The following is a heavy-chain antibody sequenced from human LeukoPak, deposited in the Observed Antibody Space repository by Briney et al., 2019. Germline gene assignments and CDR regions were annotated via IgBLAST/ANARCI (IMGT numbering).Heavy chain of an antibody. D-gene: IGHD3-10*01. V-gene: IGHV3-30*03. CDR1: GFTFSSYG. CDR3: AQGTDYYGSGRLDYYYGMDV. CDR2: ISYDGSNK. Sequence: GRSLRLSCAASGFTFSSYGMHWVRQAPGKGLEWVAVISYDGSNKYYADSVKGRFTISRDNSKNTLYLQMNSLRAEDTAVYYCAQGTDYYGSGRLDYYYGMDVWGQGTTVTVSS. J-gene: IGHJ6*02.